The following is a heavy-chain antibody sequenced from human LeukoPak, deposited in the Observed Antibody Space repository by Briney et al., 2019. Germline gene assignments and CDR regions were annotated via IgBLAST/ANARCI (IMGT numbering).Heavy chain of an antibody. D-gene: IGHD3-10*01. Sequence: SETLSLTCTVSGGSISGSSYFWGWIRQPPGKGLEWIGSIYYSGRTYYNPSLKSRVTISVDTSKKQFSLKLSSVTAADTAVYYCARGRPDGSGSYYKFDPWGQGTLVTVSS. CDR2: IYYSGRT. V-gene: IGHV4-39*01. CDR1: GGSISGSSYF. CDR3: ARGRPDGSGSYYKFDP. J-gene: IGHJ5*02.